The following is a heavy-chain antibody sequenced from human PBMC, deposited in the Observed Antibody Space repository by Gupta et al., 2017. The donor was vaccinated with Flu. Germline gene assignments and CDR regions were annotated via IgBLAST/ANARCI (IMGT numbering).Heavy chain of an antibody. J-gene: IGHJ4*02. D-gene: IGHD2-2*01. CDR1: GLVLDDYA. V-gene: IGHV3-9*01. Sequence: VHLVDCVGGVVQPGRCLHLSCAASGLVLDDYAMHCARQVPGKGEEWVSAVSWSSGKIMYEDSGRDCFTISSDNANNFGERPMNSLRPEEPNIYDCARDVADSSAIAAYGIDYCGQCTLVPVSS. CDR2: VSWSSGKI. CDR3: ARDVADSSAIAAYGIDY.